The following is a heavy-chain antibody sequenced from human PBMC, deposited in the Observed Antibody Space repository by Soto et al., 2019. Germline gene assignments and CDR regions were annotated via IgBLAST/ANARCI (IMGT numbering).Heavy chain of an antibody. V-gene: IGHV3-74*01. Sequence: EVQLVESGGGLVQPGGSLRLSCAASGFTFSSYWMHWVRQAPGKGLVWVSRINSDGSSTSYADSVKGRFTISRVNAKNTLYLQMNSLRAEDTAVYYCARAGLTIFGVVIPHDYWGQGTLVTVSS. CDR2: INSDGSST. CDR3: ARAGLTIFGVVIPHDY. CDR1: GFTFSSYW. J-gene: IGHJ4*02. D-gene: IGHD3-3*01.